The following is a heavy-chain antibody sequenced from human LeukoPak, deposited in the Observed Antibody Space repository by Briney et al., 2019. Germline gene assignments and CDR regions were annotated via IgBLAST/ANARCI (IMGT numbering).Heavy chain of an antibody. V-gene: IGHV1-18*01. CDR1: GYTFTSYG. J-gene: IGHJ4*02. Sequence: ASVKVSCKASGYTFTSYGISWVRQAPGQGLEWMGWISAYNGNTNYAQKLQGRVTMTTDTSTSTAYMELRSLRSDDTAVYYCVRAITDIVATISDYWGQGTLVTVSS. CDR3: VRAITDIVATISDY. D-gene: IGHD5-12*01. CDR2: ISAYNGNT.